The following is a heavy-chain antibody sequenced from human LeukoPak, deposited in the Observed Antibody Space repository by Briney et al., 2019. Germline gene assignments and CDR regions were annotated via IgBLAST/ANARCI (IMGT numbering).Heavy chain of an antibody. CDR3: ARYHAVRGAPNWFDP. V-gene: IGHV5-51*01. J-gene: IGHJ5*02. Sequence: GESLKISCKGSGYSFTSYWIGWVRQMPGKGLEWMGIIYPGDSDTRYSPSFQGQVTISADKSISTAYLQWSSLKASDTAMYYCARYHAVRGAPNWFDPWGQGTLVTVSS. CDR2: IYPGDSDT. CDR1: GYSFTSYW. D-gene: IGHD3-10*01.